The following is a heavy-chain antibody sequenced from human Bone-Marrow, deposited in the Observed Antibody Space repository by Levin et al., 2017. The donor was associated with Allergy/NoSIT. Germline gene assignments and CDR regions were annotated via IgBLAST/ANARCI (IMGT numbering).Heavy chain of an antibody. CDR1: GFTFSSYA. CDR2: ISYDGSNP. CDR3: AKDGSRSATEGTHVDY. D-gene: IGHD3-10*01. Sequence: PGGSLRLSCAASGFTFSSYAMHWVRQAPDKGLEWVAVISYDGSNPYYADSVKGRFTISRDNSKNTLYLQINSLRAEDTAVYFCAKDGSRSATEGTHVDYWGQGAPVTVSS. V-gene: IGHV3-30*18. J-gene: IGHJ4*02.